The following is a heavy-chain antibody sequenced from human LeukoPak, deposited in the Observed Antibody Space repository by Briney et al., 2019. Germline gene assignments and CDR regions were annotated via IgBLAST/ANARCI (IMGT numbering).Heavy chain of an antibody. CDR2: ISYDGGNK. V-gene: IGHV3-30-3*01. CDR3: ARDEGVRGIDY. J-gene: IGHJ4*02. Sequence: GGSLRLSCAASGFTFSSYAMHWVRQAPGKGLEWVAVISYDGGNKYYADSVKGRFTISRDNSKNTLYLQMNSLRAEDTAVYYCARDEGVRGIDYWGQGTLVTVSS. D-gene: IGHD3-10*01. CDR1: GFTFSSYA.